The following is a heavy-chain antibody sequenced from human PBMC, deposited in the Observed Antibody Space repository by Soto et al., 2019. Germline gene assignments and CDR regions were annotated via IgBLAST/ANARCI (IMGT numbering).Heavy chain of an antibody. CDR2: ISYDGSNK. D-gene: IGHD2-2*01. Sequence: QVQLVESGGGVVQPGRSLRLSCAASGFTFSSYGMHWVRQAPGKGLEWVAVISYDGSNKYYADSVKGRFTISRDNSKNPLYLQMNSLRAEDTAVYYCATISRQVPAAMIDYWGQGTLVTVSS. CDR3: ATISRQVPAAMIDY. J-gene: IGHJ4*02. CDR1: GFTFSSYG. V-gene: IGHV3-30*03.